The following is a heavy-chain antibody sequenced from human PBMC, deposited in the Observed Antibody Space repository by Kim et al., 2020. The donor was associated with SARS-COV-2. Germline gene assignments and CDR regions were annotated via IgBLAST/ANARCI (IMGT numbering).Heavy chain of an antibody. J-gene: IGHJ6*03. V-gene: IGHV3-48*03. CDR3: AGTETTFYYYYYYMDV. Sequence: VKGRFTISRDNAKNSLYLQMHSLRAEDTAVYYCAGTETTFYYYYYYMDVWGKGTTVTVSS. D-gene: IGHD4-17*01.